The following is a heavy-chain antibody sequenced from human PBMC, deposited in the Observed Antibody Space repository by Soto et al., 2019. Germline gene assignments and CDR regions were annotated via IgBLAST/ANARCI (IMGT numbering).Heavy chain of an antibody. Sequence: NPGGSLRLSCAASGFRFHTYYMIWVRQAPGRGLEWVSSISPSSSFLNYADSVKGRFTISRDNGKSSVHLQMNSLRAEDTAVYYCARVGTDYGSGSPYYSDYWGQGSLVTVSS. J-gene: IGHJ4*02. CDR3: ARVGTDYGSGSPYYSDY. V-gene: IGHV3-21*06. CDR2: ISPSSSFL. CDR1: GFRFHTYY. D-gene: IGHD3-10*01.